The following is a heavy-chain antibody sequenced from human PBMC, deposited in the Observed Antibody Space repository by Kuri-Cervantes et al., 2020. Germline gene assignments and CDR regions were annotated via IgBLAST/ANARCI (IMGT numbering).Heavy chain of an antibody. CDR3: ASIAAAGTSY. V-gene: IGHV1-69*06. CDR2: IIPIFGTA. Sequence: SVKVSCKASGYTFAGYYMHWVRQAPGQGLGWMGGIIPIFGTANYAQKFQGRVTITADKSTSTAYMELSSLRSEDTAVYYCASIAAAGTSYWGQGTLVTVSS. CDR1: GYTFAGYY. J-gene: IGHJ4*02. D-gene: IGHD6-13*01.